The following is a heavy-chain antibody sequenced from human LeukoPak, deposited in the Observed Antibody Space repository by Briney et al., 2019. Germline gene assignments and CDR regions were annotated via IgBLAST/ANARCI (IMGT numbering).Heavy chain of an antibody. CDR2: ISSNGGST. CDR3: ARVFGGSYDY. Sequence: PGGSLRLSCATSGFTFSSYAMHWVRQAPGKGLEYVSAISSNGGSTYYANSVKGRFSISRDNSKNTLYLQMGSLRAEDMAVYYCARVFGGSYDYWGQGTLVTVSS. V-gene: IGHV3-64*01. D-gene: IGHD1-26*01. CDR1: GFTFSSYA. J-gene: IGHJ4*02.